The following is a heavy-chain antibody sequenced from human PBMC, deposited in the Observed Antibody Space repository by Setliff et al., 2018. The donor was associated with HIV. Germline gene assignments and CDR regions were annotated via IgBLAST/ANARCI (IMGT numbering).Heavy chain of an antibody. CDR1: GFTFSSYS. J-gene: IGHJ4*02. V-gene: IGHV3-48*01. D-gene: IGHD6-13*01. Sequence: GGSLRLSCAASGFTFSSYSMNWVRQAPGKGLEWFSNIWTSSNTIYYADSVKGRFTISRDNAKNSLYLQMNSLRAEDTAMYYCARALYRVKQQLVPHFFDYWGQGTLVTVS. CDR3: ARALYRVKQQLVPHFFDY. CDR2: IWTSSNTI.